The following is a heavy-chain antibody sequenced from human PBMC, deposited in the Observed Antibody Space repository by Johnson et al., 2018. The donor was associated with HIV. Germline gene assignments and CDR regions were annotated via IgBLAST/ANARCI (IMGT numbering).Heavy chain of an antibody. V-gene: IGHV3-33*08. CDR3: ARVTQQVVRVGSDAFDI. J-gene: IGHJ3*02. Sequence: QVQLVESGGGLVQPGGSLRLSCATSGFSFDDYAMHWVRQAPGKGLEWVAVIWYDGSNKYYADSVKGRFTISRDNSKNTLYLQMNSLRAEDTAVYYCARVTQQVVRVGSDAFDIWGQGTMVTVSS. CDR1: GFSFDDYA. D-gene: IGHD4-23*01. CDR2: IWYDGSNK.